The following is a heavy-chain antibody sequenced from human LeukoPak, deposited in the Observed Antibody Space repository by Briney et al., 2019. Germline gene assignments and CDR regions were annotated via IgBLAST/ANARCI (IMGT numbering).Heavy chain of an antibody. V-gene: IGHV3-23*01. CDR3: AKGYDGDKSGPCS. D-gene: IGHD4-23*01. CDR2: ITGNTGRT. CDR1: GFTFSSYA. J-gene: IGHJ5*02. Sequence: GGSLRLSCAVSGFTFSSYALSWVRQAPGKGLEWVSSITGNTGRTYYADSVRGRFTISRDNSRDTLYLQMNNLRVEDTAIYYCAKGYDGDKSGPCSWGQGTLVTVSS.